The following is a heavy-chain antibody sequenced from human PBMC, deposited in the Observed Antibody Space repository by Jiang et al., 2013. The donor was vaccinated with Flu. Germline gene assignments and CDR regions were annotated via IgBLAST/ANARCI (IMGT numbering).Heavy chain of an antibody. CDR1: GVSISSDYW. CDR2: IFQSGST. D-gene: IGHD5-18*01. V-gene: IGHV4-4*02. J-gene: IGHJ6*03. Sequence: TLSLTCAVSGVSISSDYWWNWVRQPPRKGLEWIGEIFQSGSTNYNPSLNSRIIISMDRSRNHFSLQLSSVTAADTAVYYCARRDTSMASTPLDVWGKGTTVTVSS. CDR3: ARRDTSMASTPLDV.